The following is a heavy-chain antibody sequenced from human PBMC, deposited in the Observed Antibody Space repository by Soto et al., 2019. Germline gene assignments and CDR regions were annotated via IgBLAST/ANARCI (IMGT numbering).Heavy chain of an antibody. CDR1: GFTFSSYD. Sequence: EVQLLDSGGGLVQPGGSLRLSCAASGFTFSSYDMSWVRQAPGKGLEWVSAISGNGYPHYVDSVKGRFTISRDNSKNTLYLQMNSLRAEDTAVYYCSNPGSGWSWGQGTLVTVSS. CDR3: SNPGSGWS. V-gene: IGHV3-23*01. J-gene: IGHJ4*02. CDR2: ISGNGYP. D-gene: IGHD6-19*01.